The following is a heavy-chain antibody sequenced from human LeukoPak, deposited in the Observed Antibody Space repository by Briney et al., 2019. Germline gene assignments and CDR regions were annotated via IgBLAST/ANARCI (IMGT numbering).Heavy chain of an antibody. V-gene: IGHV3-23*01. CDR1: GFRFKRYA. D-gene: IGHD1-7*01. Sequence: GSLELSFSASGFRFKRYAMAWVRPAPGKGLEGVSSIDNSGYNTFYADSVKGRFTISRDSSKNALYLRMSGLRAEDTAVYYCATLSGSGTTDWGQGTLVTVSS. J-gene: IGHJ1*01. CDR3: ATLSGSGTTD. CDR2: IDNSGYNT.